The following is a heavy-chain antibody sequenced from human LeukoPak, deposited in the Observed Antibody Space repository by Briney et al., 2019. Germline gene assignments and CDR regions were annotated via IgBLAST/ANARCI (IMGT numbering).Heavy chain of an antibody. CDR3: ARDIPVDSRSSVPKPVRDS. CDR1: GFTISYNY. V-gene: IGHV3-53*04. Sequence: QSGGSLRLSCAASGFTISYNYMSWVRQAPGKGLQWVSVIYSNTSAYYADSVKGRFTISRHNSKNTLYLQMPSLRAEDTAVYYCARDIPVDSRSSVPKPVRDSWGQGTLVTVSS. CDR2: IYSNTSA. D-gene: IGHD6-6*01. J-gene: IGHJ5*02.